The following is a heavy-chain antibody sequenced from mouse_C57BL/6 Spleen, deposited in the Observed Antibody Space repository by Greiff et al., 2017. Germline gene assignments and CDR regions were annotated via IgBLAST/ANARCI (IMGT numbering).Heavy chain of an antibody. CDR3: ARSGFAD. CDR2: LAPSDSYT. CDR1: GYTFTSYW. V-gene: IGHV1-69*01. J-gene: IGHJ3*01. Sequence: VQLQQPGAELVMPGASVKLSCKASGYTFTSYWMHWVKQRPGQGLEWIGELAPSDSYTNYNQKFKGKSTLTVDKSTSTAYMQLSILTSEDSAVYYCARSGFADGGQGTLVTVSA.